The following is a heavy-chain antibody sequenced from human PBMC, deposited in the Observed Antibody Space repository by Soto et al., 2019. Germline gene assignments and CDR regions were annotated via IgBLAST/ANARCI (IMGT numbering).Heavy chain of an antibody. Sequence: GGTLRLSCAASGFTFSYYSMHWVRQAPGKGLEWVAVVSYDGNIEYYADSVKGRFSISRDNSKNTLNLQMDNLRVEDTAVYFCSRQYCSDSTCYYYNGMDVWGQGTTVTVSS. D-gene: IGHD2-15*01. CDR1: GFTFSYYS. J-gene: IGHJ6*02. CDR2: VSYDGNIE. CDR3: SRQYCSDSTCYYYNGMDV. V-gene: IGHV3-30-3*01.